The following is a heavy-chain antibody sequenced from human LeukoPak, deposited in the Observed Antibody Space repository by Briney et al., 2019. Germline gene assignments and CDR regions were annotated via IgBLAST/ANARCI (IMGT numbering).Heavy chain of an antibody. CDR3: AKAPYLSSGS. V-gene: IGHV4-34*01. CDR2: IDHSGAT. J-gene: IGHJ3*01. D-gene: IGHD3-22*01. Sequence: SETLSLTCAVYGGSFSGYYWSWIRQPPGKGLEWIGGIDHSGATNYNPSLRSRVTISLDTSKNQLSLTLSSITAADTAVYYCAKAPYLSSGSWGQGTMVTVSS. CDR1: GGSFSGYY.